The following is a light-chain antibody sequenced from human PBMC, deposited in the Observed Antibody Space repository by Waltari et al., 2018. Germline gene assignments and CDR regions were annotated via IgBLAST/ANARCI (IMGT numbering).Light chain of an antibody. V-gene: IGLV4-69*01. CDR1: SGHSSNI. CDR2: VNSDSSH. J-gene: IGLJ3*02. CDR3: ETGGHGTWV. Sequence: QLVLTQSPSASASLGASVKLTCTLSSGHSSNIIAWLQQRPERGPRYLMKVNSDSSHYKGDAIPDLFSGASSGAERYLTISSLQSEDEADYCCETGGHGTWVFGGGTKLTVL.